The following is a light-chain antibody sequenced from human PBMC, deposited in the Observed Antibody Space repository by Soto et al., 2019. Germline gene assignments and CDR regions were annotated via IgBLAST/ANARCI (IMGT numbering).Light chain of an antibody. V-gene: IGLV2-14*01. Sequence: QSVLTQPASVSGSPGQSITISCTGTSSDVGGYNYVSWYQQHPGKAPKLMIYDVSNRPSGVSNRFSGSKSGNTASLTISGLQAEDEADYYCSSYTSSSPRNVVFGGGTKLTVL. CDR2: DVS. CDR1: SSDVGGYNY. CDR3: SSYTSSSPRNVV. J-gene: IGLJ2*01.